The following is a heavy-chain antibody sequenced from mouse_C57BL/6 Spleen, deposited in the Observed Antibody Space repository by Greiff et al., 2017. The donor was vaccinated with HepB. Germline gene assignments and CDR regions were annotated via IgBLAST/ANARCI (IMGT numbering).Heavy chain of an antibody. V-gene: IGHV1-50*01. CDR2: IDPSDSYT. D-gene: IGHD2-4*01. Sequence: QVQLQQPGAELVKPGASVKLSCKASGYTFTSYWMQWVKQRPGQGLEWIGEIDPSDSYTNYNQKFKGKATLTVDTSSSTAYMQLSSLTSEDSAVYYWARGIYYDYDAYYYAMDYWGQGTSVTVSS. CDR1: GYTFTSYW. CDR3: ARGIYYDYDAYYYAMDY. J-gene: IGHJ4*01.